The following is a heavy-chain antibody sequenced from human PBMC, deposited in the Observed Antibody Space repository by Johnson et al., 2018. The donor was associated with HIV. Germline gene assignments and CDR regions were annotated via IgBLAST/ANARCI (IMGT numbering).Heavy chain of an antibody. J-gene: IGHJ3*02. CDR2: IGTAGDT. Sequence: VQLVESGGGLVQPGGSLRLSCAASGFTFSSYDMHWVRQATGKGLEWVSDIGTAGDTYYPGSVKGRFTISRENAKNSLYLQMNSLRAGDTAVYYCARAGPSDAFDIWGEGTMVTVSS. CDR3: ARAGPSDAFDI. V-gene: IGHV3-13*01. CDR1: GFTFSSYD.